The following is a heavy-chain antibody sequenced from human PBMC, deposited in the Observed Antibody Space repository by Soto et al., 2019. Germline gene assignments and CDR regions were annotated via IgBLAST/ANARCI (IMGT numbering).Heavy chain of an antibody. CDR2: ISSSSSYI. J-gene: IGHJ3*02. D-gene: IGHD3-10*01. V-gene: IGHV3-21*01. CDR3: AREGYYYGSGKTFDI. Sequence: GESLKISCAASGFTFSSYSMNWVRQAPGKGLEWVSSISSSSSYIYYADSVKGRFTISRDNAKNSLYLQMNSLRAEDTAVYYCAREGYYYGSGKTFDIWGQGTMVTVSS. CDR1: GFTFSSYS.